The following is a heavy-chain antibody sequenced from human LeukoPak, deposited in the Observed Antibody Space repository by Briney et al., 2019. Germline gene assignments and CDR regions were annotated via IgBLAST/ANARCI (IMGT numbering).Heavy chain of an antibody. J-gene: IGHJ4*02. Sequence: SETLSLTCTVSGGSISSSGYYWGWIRQPPGKGLEWIGTIFYSGSTYYNPSLKSRVTISVDTSKNQFSLKLTSVTAADTAVYYCARSYVWGSYRDEIAFDYWGQGTLVTVSS. V-gene: IGHV4-39*07. CDR3: ARSYVWGSYRDEIAFDY. CDR1: GGSISSSGYY. D-gene: IGHD3-16*02. CDR2: IFYSGST.